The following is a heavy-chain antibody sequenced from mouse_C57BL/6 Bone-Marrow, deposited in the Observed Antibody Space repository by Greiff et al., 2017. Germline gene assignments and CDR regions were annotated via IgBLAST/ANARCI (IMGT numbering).Heavy chain of an antibody. D-gene: IGHD2-1*01. CDR3: TREEAMVGAC. Sequence: EVNLVESGEGLVKPGGSLKLSCAASGFTFSSYAMSWVRQTPEKRLEWVAYISSGGDYIYYADTVKGRFTISRDNARNTLYLQMSSLKSEDTAMYCCTREEAMVGACWGKGTLVTFSA. CDR1: GFTFSSYA. CDR2: ISSGGDYI. V-gene: IGHV5-9-1*02. J-gene: IGHJ3*01.